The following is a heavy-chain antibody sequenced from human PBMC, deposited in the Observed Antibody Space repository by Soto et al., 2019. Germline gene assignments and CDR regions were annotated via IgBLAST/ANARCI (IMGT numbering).Heavy chain of an antibody. CDR3: AKDGTIFGVVIPDNWFDP. J-gene: IGHJ5*02. Sequence: GGSLRLSCAASGFTFSRYGMHWVRQAPGKGLEWVAVISYDGSNKYYADSVKGRFTISRDNSKNTLYLQMNSLRAEDTAVYYCAKDGTIFGVVIPDNWFDPWGEGT. D-gene: IGHD3-3*01. CDR1: GFTFSRYG. V-gene: IGHV3-30*18. CDR2: ISYDGSNK.